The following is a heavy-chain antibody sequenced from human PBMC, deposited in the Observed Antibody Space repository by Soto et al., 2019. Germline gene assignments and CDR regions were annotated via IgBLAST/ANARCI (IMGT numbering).Heavy chain of an antibody. D-gene: IGHD6-13*01. CDR3: ARSGLDIAAAGTPYYGMDV. Sequence: GESLKISCKGSGYSFTSYWISWVRQITGKGLEWMGRIDPSDSYTNYSPSFQGHVTISADKSISTAYLQWSSLKASDTAMYYCARSGLDIAAAGTPYYGMDVLGQGTTVTVSS. CDR2: IDPSDSYT. CDR1: GYSFTSYW. V-gene: IGHV5-10-1*01. J-gene: IGHJ6*02.